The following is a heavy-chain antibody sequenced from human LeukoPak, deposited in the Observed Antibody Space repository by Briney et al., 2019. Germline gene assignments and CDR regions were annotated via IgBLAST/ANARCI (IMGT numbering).Heavy chain of an antibody. J-gene: IGHJ4*02. V-gene: IGHV1-2*02. D-gene: IGHD3-3*01. Sequence: ASVKVSCKASGYTFTGYYMHWVRQAPGQGLEWMGWINPNSGGTNYAQKFQGRVTMTRDTSISTAYMELSRLRSDDTAVYYCARHRSGYYLEVDYWGQGTLVTVSS. CDR3: ARHRSGYYLEVDY. CDR1: GYTFTGYY. CDR2: INPNSGGT.